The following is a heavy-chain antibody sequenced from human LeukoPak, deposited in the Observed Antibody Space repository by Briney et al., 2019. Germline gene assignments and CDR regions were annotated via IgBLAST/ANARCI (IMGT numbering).Heavy chain of an antibody. J-gene: IGHJ4*02. CDR2: IYSSGST. Sequence: SETLSLTCTVSGGSISNYYWSWIRQPAGKGLEWIGRIYSSGSTNYNPSLKRRVTISVDTSKNQFSLKLSSVTAADTAVYYCARNPVTGSNPKFDYWGQGTLVTVSS. V-gene: IGHV4-4*07. CDR3: ARNPVTGSNPKFDY. CDR1: GGSISNYY. D-gene: IGHD3-9*01.